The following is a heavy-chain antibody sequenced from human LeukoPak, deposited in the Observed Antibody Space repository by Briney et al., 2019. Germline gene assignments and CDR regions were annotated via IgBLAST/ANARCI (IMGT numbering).Heavy chain of an antibody. CDR1: GGSISSSNYY. J-gene: IGHJ5*02. CDR2: IYYSGST. D-gene: IGHD6-25*01. Sequence: PSETLSLTCTVSGGSISSSNYYWGWIRQPPGKGLEWIGSIYYSGSTYYNPSLKSRVTISVDTSKNQFSLKLSSVTAADTAVYYCARRLYNWFDPWGQGTLVTVSS. CDR3: ARRLYNWFDP. V-gene: IGHV4-39*01.